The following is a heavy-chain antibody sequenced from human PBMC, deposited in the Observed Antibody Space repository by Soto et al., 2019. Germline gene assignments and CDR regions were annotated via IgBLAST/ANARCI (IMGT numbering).Heavy chain of an antibody. CDR3: ARVLITMRPYYYGMYV. CDR1: GGSISSYY. J-gene: IGHJ6*02. Sequence: SETLSLTCTVSGGSISSYYWSWIRQPPGKGLEWIGYIYYSGSTNYNPSLKSRVTISVDTSKNQFSLKLSSVTAADTAVYYCARVLITMRPYYYGMYVWGQGSSV. V-gene: IGHV4-59*01. CDR2: IYYSGST. D-gene: IGHD3-22*01.